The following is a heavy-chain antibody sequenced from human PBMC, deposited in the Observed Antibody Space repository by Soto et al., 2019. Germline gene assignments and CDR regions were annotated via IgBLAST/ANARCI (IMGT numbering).Heavy chain of an antibody. CDR3: AGEYCSGGRCQPGVFHN. V-gene: IGHV1-18*01. CDR1: GYTFTTYG. D-gene: IGHD2-15*01. Sequence: QVQLVQSGPAVKPPGASVKVSCKASGYTFTTYGINWVRQVPGQGLEWMGWISTYSGNTNYAQKVQGRVTVTRDTATNTVHMELRSLRSDDTAVCYCAGEYCSGGRCQPGVFHNWGQGTGVTVSS. CDR2: ISTYSGNT. J-gene: IGHJ4*02.